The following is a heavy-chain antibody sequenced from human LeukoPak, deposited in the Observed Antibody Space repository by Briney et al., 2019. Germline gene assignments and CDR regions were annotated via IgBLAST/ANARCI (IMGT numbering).Heavy chain of an antibody. V-gene: IGHV4-30-4*08. CDR1: GGSISSGDYY. CDR2: IYYSGST. J-gene: IGHJ4*02. D-gene: IGHD6-13*01. Sequence: SQTPSLTCTVSGGSISSGDYYWSWIRQPPGKGLEWIGYIYYSGSTYYNPSLKSRVTISGDTSKNQFSLKLSSVTAADTAVYYCARDEAAAGTGYWGQGTLVTVSS. CDR3: ARDEAAAGTGY.